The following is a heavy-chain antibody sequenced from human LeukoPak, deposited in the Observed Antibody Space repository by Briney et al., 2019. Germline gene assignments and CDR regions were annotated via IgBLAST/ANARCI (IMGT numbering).Heavy chain of an antibody. D-gene: IGHD3-10*01. J-gene: IGHJ5*02. Sequence: CMRRSFTASGIPFHIIGIDWGGQAPGKGVGWVAAISPDGKKDNYTESVRGRCTVSRDNSYNMISLQLNSLRGQDSAVYYCAKINYYAFSCGQGTLFSVSS. CDR1: GIPFHIIG. CDR2: ISPDGKKD. V-gene: IGHV3-30*18. CDR3: AKINYYAFS.